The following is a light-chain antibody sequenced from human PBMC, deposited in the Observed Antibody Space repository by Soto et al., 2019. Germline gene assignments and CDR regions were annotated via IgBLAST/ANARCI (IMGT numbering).Light chain of an antibody. CDR1: SSNIGRNT. CDR2: TND. J-gene: IGLJ1*01. CDR3: AAWDDTSSFV. Sequence: QSVLTQPPLASGTPGQRVIISCSGGSSNIGRNTVNWYQHLPGTAPRLLIYTNDQRPSGVPDRFSGSKSGTSASLAISGLQSEDEADYYCAAWDDTSSFVFGTGTKVTVL. V-gene: IGLV1-44*01.